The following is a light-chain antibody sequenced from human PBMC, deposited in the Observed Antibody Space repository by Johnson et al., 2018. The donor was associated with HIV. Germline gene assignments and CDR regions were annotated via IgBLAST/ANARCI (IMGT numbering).Light chain of an antibody. J-gene: IGLJ1*01. Sequence: QSVLTQPPSVSAAPGQKVTISCSGSSSNIGNNYVSWYQQLPGAAPKLLIYDNNKRPSGIPDRFSGSRSGTSATLGITGLPTGDEADYYCATWDSSLSALYVFRTGTKVTVV. CDR2: DNN. CDR3: ATWDSSLSALYV. V-gene: IGLV1-51*01. CDR1: SSNIGNNY.